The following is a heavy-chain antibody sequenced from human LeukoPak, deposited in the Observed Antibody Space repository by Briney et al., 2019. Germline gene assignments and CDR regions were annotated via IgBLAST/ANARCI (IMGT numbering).Heavy chain of an antibody. CDR3: AGAVVLRNAFDI. CDR1: GFTVSSNY. J-gene: IGHJ3*02. D-gene: IGHD3-22*01. Sequence: GGSLRLSCAASGFTVSSNYMSWVRQAPGKVLEWVSVIYSGGSTYYADSVKGRFTISRDNSKNTLYLQMNSLRAEDTAAYYCAGAVVLRNAFDIWGQGTMVTVSS. V-gene: IGHV3-53*01. CDR2: IYSGGST.